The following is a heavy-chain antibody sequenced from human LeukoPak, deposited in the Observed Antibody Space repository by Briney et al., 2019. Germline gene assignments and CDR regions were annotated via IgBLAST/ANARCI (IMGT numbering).Heavy chain of an antibody. CDR3: ATLGEIFGVVIYDAFDI. V-gene: IGHV3-7*01. D-gene: IGHD3-3*01. CDR2: IKQDGSEK. J-gene: IGHJ3*02. Sequence: GGSLRLSCAASGFTFSSYWMSWVRQAPGKGLEWVANIKQDGSEKYYVDSVKGRFTISRDNAKNSLYLQMNSLRAEDTAVYYCATLGEIFGVVIYDAFDIWGQGTMVTVSS. CDR1: GFTFSSYW.